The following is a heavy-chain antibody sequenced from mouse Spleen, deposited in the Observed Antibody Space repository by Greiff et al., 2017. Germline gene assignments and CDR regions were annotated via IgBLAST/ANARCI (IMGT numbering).Heavy chain of an antibody. CDR1: GFNIKDYY. CDR3: TTITTVVADY. Sequence: EVKLQESGAELVKPGASVKLSCTASGFNIKDYYMHWVKQRTEQGLEWIGRIDPEDGDTEYAPKFQGKATMTADTSSNTAYLQLSSLTSEDTAVYYCTTITTVVADYWGQGTTLTVSS. V-gene: IGHV14-1*01. J-gene: IGHJ2*01. CDR2: IDPEDGDT. D-gene: IGHD1-1*01.